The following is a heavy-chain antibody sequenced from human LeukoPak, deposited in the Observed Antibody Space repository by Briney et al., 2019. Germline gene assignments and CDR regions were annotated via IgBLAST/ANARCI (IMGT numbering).Heavy chain of an antibody. Sequence: SETLSLTCAVSGGSFSAFFWRWIRKPPGKGLEWIGDVGRSGSADYNPSLKSRVTVSADPSKTQFSLKLTSVTAAGTAVYYCATRGDYSDTSGNSYDALDIWGQGTMVTVSS. CDR1: GGSFSAFF. J-gene: IGHJ3*02. D-gene: IGHD3-22*01. CDR3: ATRGDYSDTSGNSYDALDI. CDR2: VGRSGSA. V-gene: IGHV4-34*01.